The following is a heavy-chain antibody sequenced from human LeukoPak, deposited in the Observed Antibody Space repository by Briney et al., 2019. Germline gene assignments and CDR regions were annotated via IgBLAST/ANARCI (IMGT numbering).Heavy chain of an antibody. J-gene: IGHJ4*02. D-gene: IGHD3-3*01. CDR2: INSDGSPT. CDR3: AKDLPYYDFWSGSPFDY. V-gene: IGHV3-74*01. Sequence: GGSLRLSCAASGFTLSNYWMHWVRQVPGKGLLWVSRINSDGSPTFYADSVKGRFTISRDNAKNTLYLQMNSLRAEDTAVYYCAKDLPYYDFWSGSPFDYWGQGTLVTVSS. CDR1: GFTLSNYW.